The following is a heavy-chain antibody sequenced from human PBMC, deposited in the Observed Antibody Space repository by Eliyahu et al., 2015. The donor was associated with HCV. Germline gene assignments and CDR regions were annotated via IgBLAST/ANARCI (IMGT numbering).Heavy chain of an antibody. Sequence: QLQLQQWGAGLLKPSETLSLTCAVYGGSFNDYYWTWIRQSPDKGLEWVGEVNHFGSTNYNPALRSRVNISLDTSTNQFSLKVRSVTAADTATYYCARGRRFLRFDYWGQGSLVTVSS. CDR3: ARGRRFLRFDY. D-gene: IGHD3-3*01. CDR2: VNHFGST. J-gene: IGHJ4*02. V-gene: IGHV4-34*01. CDR1: GGSFNDYY.